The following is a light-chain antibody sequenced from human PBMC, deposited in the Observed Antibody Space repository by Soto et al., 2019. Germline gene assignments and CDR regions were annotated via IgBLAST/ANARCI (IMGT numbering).Light chain of an antibody. CDR2: EVS. CDR1: SSDVGGYNY. CDR3: SSYTSSSTQV. V-gene: IGLV2-14*01. Sequence: QSALTQPASVSGSPGQSITISCTGTSSDVGGYNYVTWSQQHPGRAPKLMIFEVSNRPSGVSNRFSGSKSGNTASLTISGLQAEDEADYYCSSYTSSSTQVLGGGTKLTVL. J-gene: IGLJ3*02.